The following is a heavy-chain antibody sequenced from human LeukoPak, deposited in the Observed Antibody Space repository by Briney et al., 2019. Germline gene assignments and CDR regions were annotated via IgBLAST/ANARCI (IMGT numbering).Heavy chain of an antibody. V-gene: IGHV4-34*01. D-gene: IGHD4-17*01. J-gene: IGHJ6*03. CDR3: ARLATVTYYYYYYYMDV. Sequence: SETLSLTCAVYGGSFSGYYWSWIRQPPGKGLEWIGEINHSGSTNYNPSLKSRVTISVDTSKNQFSLKLSSVTAADTAVYYCARLATVTYYYYYYYMDVWGKGTTVTISS. CDR2: INHSGST. CDR1: GGSFSGYY.